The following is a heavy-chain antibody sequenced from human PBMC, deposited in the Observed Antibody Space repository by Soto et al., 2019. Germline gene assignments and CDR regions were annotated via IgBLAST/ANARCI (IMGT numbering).Heavy chain of an antibody. V-gene: IGHV4-59*01. CDR1: GGSISNYY. J-gene: IGHJ4*02. Sequence: SETLSLTCTASGGSISNYYCSWIRQPPGKGLEWIGYIYYSGSTNYNPSLKSRVTISVDTSKNQFSLNLSSVTAADTAVYYCARAGAATLSDYWGQGTLVTVSS. CDR3: ARAGAATLSDY. D-gene: IGHD2-15*01. CDR2: IYYSGST.